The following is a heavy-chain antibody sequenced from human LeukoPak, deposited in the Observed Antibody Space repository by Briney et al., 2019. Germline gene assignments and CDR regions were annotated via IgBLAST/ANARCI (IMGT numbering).Heavy chain of an antibody. D-gene: IGHD3-22*01. CDR3: ATPKADYYPFDY. J-gene: IGHJ4*02. Sequence: PGGSLRLSCAASGFTFSTYDMHWVRQAPGKGLEWLAFIRYDGSCQYYADSVNGRFTISRDNSKNTLYLQMNSLRPEDTAVYYCATPKADYYPFDYWGQGTLVTVSS. CDR1: GFTFSTYD. V-gene: IGHV3-30*02. CDR2: IRYDGSCQ.